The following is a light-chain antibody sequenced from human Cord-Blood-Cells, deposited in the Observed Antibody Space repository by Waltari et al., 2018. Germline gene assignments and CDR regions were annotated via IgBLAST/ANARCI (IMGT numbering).Light chain of an antibody. V-gene: IGLV2-18*02. J-gene: IGLJ2*01. CDR2: EVS. Sequence: QSALTQPPSVSGSPGQSVTISCTGTSSDVGSYNRVSWYQQPPGTAPKRLIYEVSNRPSGVPDRFSGSKSGNTASLTISGLQAEDEADYYCSSYTSSSTFVSGGGTKLTVL. CDR3: SSYTSSSTFV. CDR1: SSDVGSYNR.